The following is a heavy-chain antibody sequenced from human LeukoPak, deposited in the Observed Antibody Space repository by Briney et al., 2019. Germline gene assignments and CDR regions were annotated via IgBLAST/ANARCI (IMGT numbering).Heavy chain of an antibody. Sequence: ASVKVSCKASGGTFSSYAINWVRQATGQGLEWMGWMNPNSGNTGYAQKFQGRVTMTRNTSISTAYMELSSLRSEDTAVYYCARDEPPRQYYDSSGPWYYYGLDVWGQGTTVTVSS. V-gene: IGHV1-8*02. CDR2: MNPNSGNT. D-gene: IGHD3-22*01. J-gene: IGHJ6*02. CDR1: GGTFSSYA. CDR3: ARDEPPRQYYDSSGPWYYYGLDV.